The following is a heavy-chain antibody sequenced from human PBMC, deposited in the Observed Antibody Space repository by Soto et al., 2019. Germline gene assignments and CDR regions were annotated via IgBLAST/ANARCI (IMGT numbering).Heavy chain of an antibody. J-gene: IGHJ4*02. V-gene: IGHV3-30-3*01. CDR2: ISYDGSNK. Sequence: QMQLVESGGGVVQHGRSLRLSCAASGFTISSYAMHWVRQAPGKGLEWVAVISYDGSNKYYADSVKGRFTISRDNSKNTLYLQMNSLRAEDTAVYYCARDGSSGWSIDYWGQGTLVTVSS. CDR3: ARDGSSGWSIDY. D-gene: IGHD6-19*01. CDR1: GFTISSYA.